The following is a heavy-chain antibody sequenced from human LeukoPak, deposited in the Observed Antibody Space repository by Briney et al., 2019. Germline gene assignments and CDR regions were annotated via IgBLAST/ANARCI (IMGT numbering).Heavy chain of an antibody. CDR2: ISDSVGRT. J-gene: IGHJ4*02. CDR3: AKRGVVIRVILVGFHKEAYYFDS. V-gene: IGHV3-23*01. CDR1: GVTLRNYG. Sequence: VGCLRLSPAVSGVTLRNYGMSSGSHTPRGGVECVAGISDSVGRTNYTDSAKGRSTTSRGNPKKTLYLQINILRAETTPVYFFAKRGVVIRVILVGFHKEAYYFDSWGQGALVTVSS. D-gene: IGHD3-22*01.